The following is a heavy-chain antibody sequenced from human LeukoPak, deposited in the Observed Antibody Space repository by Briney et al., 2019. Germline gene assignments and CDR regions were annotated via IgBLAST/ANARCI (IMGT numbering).Heavy chain of an antibody. J-gene: IGHJ4*02. D-gene: IGHD2-15*01. CDR3: AKGVDYCSGGSCPADY. CDR1: GVTLSTYA. V-gene: IGHV3-23*01. CDR2: ISSSGSGDNT. Sequence: GGSLRLSCAASGVTLSTYAMSWARQAPGKGLEWVSGISSSGSGDNTYYADSVKGRFTISRDNSKNTLFLQMNSLRAEDTAVYYCAKGVDYCSGGSCPADYWGPGTLVTVSS.